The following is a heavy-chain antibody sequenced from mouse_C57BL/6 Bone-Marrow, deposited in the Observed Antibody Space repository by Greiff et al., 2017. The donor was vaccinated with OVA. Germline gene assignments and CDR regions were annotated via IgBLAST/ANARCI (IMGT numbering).Heavy chain of an antibody. J-gene: IGHJ2*01. CDR1: GYTFTDYN. Sequence: EVKLMESGPELVKPGASVKIPCKASGYTFTDYNMDWVKQSHGKSLEWIGDINPNNGGTIYNQKFKGKATLTVDKSSSTAYMELRSLTSEDTAVYYCARRSSEAKHYFDYWGQGTTLTVSS. CDR3: ARRSSEAKHYFDY. V-gene: IGHV1-18*01. CDR2: INPNNGGT. D-gene: IGHD1-1*01.